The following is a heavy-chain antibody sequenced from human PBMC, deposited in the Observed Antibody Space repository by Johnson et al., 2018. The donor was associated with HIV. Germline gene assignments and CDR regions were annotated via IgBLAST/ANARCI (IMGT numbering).Heavy chain of an antibody. J-gene: IGHJ3*02. CDR2: IKSRTDGETA. CDR1: GFTFSNAW. CDR3: TTTYSSSWYRRNAFDI. D-gene: IGHD6-13*01. Sequence: VHLVESGGGLVKPGGSLRLSCAASGFTFSNAWMSWVRQAPGKGLEWVGRIKSRTDGETADYAAPVKGRFNISRDDSKNTLYLQMNSLKTEDTAVYYCTTTYSSSWYRRNAFDIWGQGTMVTVSS. V-gene: IGHV3-15*01.